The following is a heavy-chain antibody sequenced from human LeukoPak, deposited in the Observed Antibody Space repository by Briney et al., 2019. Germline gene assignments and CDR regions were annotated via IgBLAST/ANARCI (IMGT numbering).Heavy chain of an antibody. CDR2: INPSGGT. CDR1: GGSFSDYS. J-gene: IGHJ6*03. V-gene: IGHV4-34*01. Sequence: PSETLSLTCAVYGGSFSDYSWTWIRQPPGKGLEYIGEINPSGGTNHNPSLMSRVSLSVDTYKNQISVRVRAVTARDTAVYYCARVGYRYSINDWSRIGLGAYPSKYYYYLDVWRKGTTVTVSS. CDR3: ARVGYRYSINDWSRIGLGAYPSKYYYYLDV. D-gene: IGHD5-18*01.